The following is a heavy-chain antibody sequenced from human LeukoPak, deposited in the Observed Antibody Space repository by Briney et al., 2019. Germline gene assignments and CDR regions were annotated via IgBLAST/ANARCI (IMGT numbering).Heavy chain of an antibody. D-gene: IGHD2-2*01. Sequence: KTGGFLRLSCAASGFTFSSYSMNWVRQAPGKGLEWVSSISSSSSYIYYADSVKGRFTISRDNAKNSLYLQMNSLRAEDTAVYYCARDLGYCSSTSCYGGYWGQGTLVTVSS. J-gene: IGHJ4*02. CDR2: ISSSSSYI. V-gene: IGHV3-21*01. CDR3: ARDLGYCSSTSCYGGY. CDR1: GFTFSSYS.